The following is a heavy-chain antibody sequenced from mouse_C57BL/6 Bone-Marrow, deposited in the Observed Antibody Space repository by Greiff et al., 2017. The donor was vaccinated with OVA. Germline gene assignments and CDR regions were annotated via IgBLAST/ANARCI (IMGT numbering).Heavy chain of an antibody. D-gene: IGHD2-1*01. CDR1: GYTFTSYW. V-gene: IGHV1-55*01. J-gene: IGHJ3*01. CDR3: ARFHGNYGGFAY. CDR2: IYPGSGST. Sequence: QVQLQQPGAELVKPGASVKMSCKASGYTFTSYWITWVKQRPGQGLEWIGDIYPGSGSTNYNEKFKSKATLTVDTSSSTAYMQLSSLTSEDSAVYYCARFHGNYGGFAYWGQGTLVTVSA.